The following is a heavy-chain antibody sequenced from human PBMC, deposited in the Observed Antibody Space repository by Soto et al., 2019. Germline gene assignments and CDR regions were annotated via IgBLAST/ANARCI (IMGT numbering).Heavy chain of an antibody. D-gene: IGHD2-15*01. Sequence: QVQLVESGGGVVQPGRSLRLSCAASGFTFSSYAMHWVRQAPGKGLEWVAVISYDGSNKYYAGSVKGRFTISRDNSKNTLYLQRNSLRAEDTAVYYCARAGCDGGSCYALVGLRYGMDVWGQGTTVTVSS. CDR1: GFTFSSYA. CDR3: ARAGCDGGSCYALVGLRYGMDV. CDR2: ISYDGSNK. V-gene: IGHV3-30-3*01. J-gene: IGHJ6*02.